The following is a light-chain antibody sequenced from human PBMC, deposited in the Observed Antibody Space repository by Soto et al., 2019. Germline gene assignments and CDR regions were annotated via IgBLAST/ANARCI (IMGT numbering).Light chain of an antibody. CDR3: QQYASTPWT. J-gene: IGKJ1*01. CDR1: QRLSSSS. V-gene: IGKV3-20*01. Sequence: EIVWTQSPGTLSLSPGERAALSCRASQRLSSSSLAWYQQKPGHGPRLLIYGASRRATGIPARFSAAESVTDFTLTVSSLEPEDFEVYFCQQYASTPWTFGQGTRVESK. CDR2: GAS.